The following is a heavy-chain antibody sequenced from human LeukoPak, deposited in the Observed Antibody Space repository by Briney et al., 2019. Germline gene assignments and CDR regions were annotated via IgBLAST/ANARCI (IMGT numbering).Heavy chain of an antibody. CDR3: ARVNYYDSSGPDAFDI. J-gene: IGHJ3*02. CDR1: GFTVSSNY. D-gene: IGHD3-22*01. V-gene: IGHV3-53*01. CDR2: IYSGGST. Sequence: GGSLRLSCAASGFTVSSNYMSWVRQAPGKGLEWVSVIYSGGSTYYADSVKGRFTISRDNSKNTLYLQMNSLRAEDTAVYYCARVNYYDSSGPDAFDIWGQGTMVTVSS.